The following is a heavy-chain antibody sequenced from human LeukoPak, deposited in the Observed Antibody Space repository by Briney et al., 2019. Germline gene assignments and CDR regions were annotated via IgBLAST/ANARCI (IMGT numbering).Heavy chain of an antibody. CDR2: ITSSSSFI. CDR3: ARVVGISAAGDY. V-gene: IGHV3-21*03. J-gene: IGHJ4*02. CDR1: GFTFSSYT. D-gene: IGHD6-13*01. Sequence: GEPLRLSCVGSGFTFSSYTLSWVRQAPGKGLEWVSSITSSSSFIYYADSVKGRFTISRDNAKNSLFLQMNSLRADDTAVYFCARVVGISAAGDYWGQGTLVTVSS.